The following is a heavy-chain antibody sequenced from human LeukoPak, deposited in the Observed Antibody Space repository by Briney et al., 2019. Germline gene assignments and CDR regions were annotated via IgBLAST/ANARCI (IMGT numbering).Heavy chain of an antibody. CDR3: ARQKATGLRWFDP. V-gene: IGHV4-39*01. CDR2: IYYSGNT. CDR1: GGSISSYY. J-gene: IGHJ5*02. Sequence: TSETLSLTCTVSGGSISSYYWSWIRQSPGKGLEWIGSIYYSGNTYYTPSLKSRVTISVDTSKKQFSLKLYSVTAADTAVYYCARQKATGLRWFDPWGQGALVTVSS.